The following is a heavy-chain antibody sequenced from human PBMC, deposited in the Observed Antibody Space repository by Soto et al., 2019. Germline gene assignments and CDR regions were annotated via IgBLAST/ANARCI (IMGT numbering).Heavy chain of an antibody. J-gene: IGHJ4*02. CDR2: IVVGSGNT. Sequence: ASVKVSCKASGFTFTSSAVQWVRQARGQRLEWIGWIVVGSGNTNYAQKFQERVTITRDMSTSTAYMELSSLRSEDTAVYYCAADRYYGSGSYPYYFDYWGQGTLVTVSS. CDR1: GFTFTSSA. D-gene: IGHD3-10*01. V-gene: IGHV1-58*01. CDR3: AADRYYGSGSYPYYFDY.